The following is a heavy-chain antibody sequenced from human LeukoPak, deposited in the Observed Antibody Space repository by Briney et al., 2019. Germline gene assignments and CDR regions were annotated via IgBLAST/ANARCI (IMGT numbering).Heavy chain of an antibody. CDR3: ARGITMVRGVIRWFDP. V-gene: IGHV1-2*02. CDR2: INPNSGGT. D-gene: IGHD3-10*01. J-gene: IGHJ5*02. CDR1: GYTFTDYY. Sequence: ASVKVSCKASGYTFTDYYMHWVRQAPGQGRAWMGWINPNSGGTNYAQKFQGRVTMTRDTSISTAYLELSRLRSDDTAVYYCARGITMVRGVIRWFDPWGQGTLVTVSS.